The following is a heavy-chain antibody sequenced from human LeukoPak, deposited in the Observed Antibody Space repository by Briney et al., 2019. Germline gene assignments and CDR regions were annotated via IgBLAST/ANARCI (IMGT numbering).Heavy chain of an antibody. CDR1: GDSFSSNSAA. D-gene: IGHD3-10*01. Sequence: SQTLSLTCALSGDSFSSNSAAWDWIRQSPSRGLEWLGRTYYRSKLYNDYAVSVKSRITINTDTSKNQFSLQLNSVTPEDTAVYYCARDKPPKYGSGSYLPYGGSFDYWGQGTLVTVSS. CDR2: TYYRSKLYN. J-gene: IGHJ4*02. CDR3: ARDKPPKYGSGSYLPYGGSFDY. V-gene: IGHV6-1*01.